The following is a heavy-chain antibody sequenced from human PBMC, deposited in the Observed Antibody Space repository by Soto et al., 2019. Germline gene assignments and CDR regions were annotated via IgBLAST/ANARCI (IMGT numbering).Heavy chain of an antibody. CDR1: GGSVSSGSYY. CDR3: ARGPLAVAGNTRYFDY. Sequence: QVQLQESGPGLVKPSETLSLTCTVSGGSVSSGSYYWSWIRQPPGKGLEWIGYSYYSGSTNYNPSLKSRVTISVDTSKNQFSLKLSSVTAADTAVYYCARGPLAVAGNTRYFDYWGQGTLVTVSS. J-gene: IGHJ4*02. V-gene: IGHV4-61*01. D-gene: IGHD6-19*01. CDR2: SYYSGST.